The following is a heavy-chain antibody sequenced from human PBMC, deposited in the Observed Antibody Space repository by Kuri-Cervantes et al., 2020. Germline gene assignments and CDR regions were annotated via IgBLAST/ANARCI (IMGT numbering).Heavy chain of an antibody. CDR2: ISSSSSYI. CDR1: GFTFRSYS. Sequence: GGSLRLSCAASGFTFRSYSMNWVRQAPGKGLEWVSSISSSSSYIYYADSVKGRFTISRDNAKDSLYLQMNSLRSEDTAVYYCARVKSSITMVQGVMITSSPHYYMDVWGKGTTVTVSS. J-gene: IGHJ6*03. CDR3: ARVKSSITMVQGVMITSSPHYYMDV. V-gene: IGHV3-21*04. D-gene: IGHD3-10*01.